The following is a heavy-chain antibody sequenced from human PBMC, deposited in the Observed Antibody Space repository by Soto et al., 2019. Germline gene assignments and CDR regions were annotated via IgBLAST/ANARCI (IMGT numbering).Heavy chain of an antibody. J-gene: IGHJ5*02. CDR2: INPNSGGT. CDR1: GYTITGYY. V-gene: IGHV1-2*04. Sequence: ASVKVSWKECGYTITGYYMHWVRQDNGQGLEWMGWINPNSGGTNYAQKFQGWVTMTRDTSISTAYMELSRLRSDDTAVYYCARDHRRYCSGGSCYYGFDPWGQGTLVTVSS. D-gene: IGHD2-15*01. CDR3: ARDHRRYCSGGSCYYGFDP.